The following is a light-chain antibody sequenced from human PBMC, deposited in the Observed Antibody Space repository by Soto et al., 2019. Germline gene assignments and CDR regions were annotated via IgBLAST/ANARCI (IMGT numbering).Light chain of an antibody. J-gene: IGKJ1*01. Sequence: EIVLTQSPATLSLSPGERATLSCRASQSVTTFLAWYQQKSGQAPRLLISDASNRATGIPARFSGSGSGTDFTLTIRSLEPEDSAVYYCQQRSSWWTFGQGTKVEIK. CDR1: QSVTTF. CDR2: DAS. V-gene: IGKV3-11*01. CDR3: QQRSSWWT.